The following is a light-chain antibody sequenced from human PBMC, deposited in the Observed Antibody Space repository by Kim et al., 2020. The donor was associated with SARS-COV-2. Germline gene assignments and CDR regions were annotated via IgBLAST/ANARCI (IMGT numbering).Light chain of an antibody. V-gene: IGLV3-19*01. CDR1: SLRSYH. CDR2: DKN. CDR3: SSRDIRGNHLV. J-gene: IGLJ3*02. Sequence: SSELTQDPAVSVALGQTVRITCQGDSLRSYHATWYQQKPGQAPLLVIYDKNKWPSGIPDRFSGSSLGTTASLTIPGAQAEDEADYYCSSRDIRGNHLVFG.